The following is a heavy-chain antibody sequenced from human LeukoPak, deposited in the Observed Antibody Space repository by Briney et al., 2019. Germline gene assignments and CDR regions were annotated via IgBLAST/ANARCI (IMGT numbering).Heavy chain of an antibody. Sequence: GASVKVSCKASGYTFISYGISWVRQAPGQGLEWVGWISAYNGNTNYAQQFQGRLTMTTDTSTSTAYMELRSLRSDDTAVYYCARGHRTAAYDSTGSDYWGQGTLVTVSS. CDR2: ISAYNGNT. V-gene: IGHV1-18*01. CDR3: ARGHRTAAYDSTGSDY. J-gene: IGHJ4*02. CDR1: GYTFISYG. D-gene: IGHD3-22*01.